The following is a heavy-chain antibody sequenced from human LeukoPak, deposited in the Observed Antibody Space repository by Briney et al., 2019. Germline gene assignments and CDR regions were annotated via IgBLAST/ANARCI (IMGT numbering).Heavy chain of an antibody. CDR2: ISYDGSNK. Sequence: GRSLRLSCAASGFTFSSYAMHWVRQAPGKGLEWVAVISYDGSNKYYADSVKGRFTISRDNSKNTLYLQMNSLRAEDTAVYYCARVSTGGSHQGDYWGQGTLVTVSS. CDR1: GFTFSSYA. J-gene: IGHJ4*02. D-gene: IGHD1-26*01. V-gene: IGHV3-30-3*01. CDR3: ARVSTGGSHQGDY.